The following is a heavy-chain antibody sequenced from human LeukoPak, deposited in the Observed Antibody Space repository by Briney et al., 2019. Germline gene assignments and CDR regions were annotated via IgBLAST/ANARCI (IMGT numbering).Heavy chain of an antibody. CDR1: GGSISSSSYY. Sequence: SETLSLTCTVSGGSISSSSYYWGWIRQPPGKGLGWIGSIYYSGSTYYNPSLKSRVTISVDTSKNQFSLKLSSVTAADTAVYYRARHIDFHDAFDIWGQGTMVTVSS. V-gene: IGHV4-39*01. J-gene: IGHJ3*02. CDR3: ARHIDFHDAFDI. CDR2: IYYSGST. D-gene: IGHD1-26*01.